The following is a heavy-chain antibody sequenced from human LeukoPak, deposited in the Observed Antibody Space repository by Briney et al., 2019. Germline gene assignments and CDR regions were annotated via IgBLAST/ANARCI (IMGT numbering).Heavy chain of an antibody. J-gene: IGHJ4*02. CDR1: GGSISSGSYY. CDR2: LYTSGST. V-gene: IGHV4-61*02. CDR3: ARSPGPDLNYYDTSGSYYFDY. D-gene: IGHD3-22*01. Sequence: NPSETLSLTCTVSGGSISSGSYYWSWIRQPAGKGLEWIGRLYTSGSTNYSPSLKSRVTISVDASKNQFSLTLTSVTAADTAVYYCARSPGPDLNYYDTSGSYYFDYWGQGTLVTVSS.